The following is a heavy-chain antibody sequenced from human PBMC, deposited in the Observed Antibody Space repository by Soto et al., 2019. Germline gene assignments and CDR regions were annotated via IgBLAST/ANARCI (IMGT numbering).Heavy chain of an antibody. Sequence: GGSLRLSWSASGFTFRSYSMNWVSQAPGKGLEWVSSISSSSSYIYYADSVKGRFTISRDNAKNSLYLQMNSLRAEDTAVYYCARDPDSSSSWYGGSYYYYGMDVWGQGTTVTVSS. V-gene: IGHV3-21*01. CDR1: GFTFRSYS. J-gene: IGHJ6*02. CDR2: ISSSSSYI. D-gene: IGHD6-13*01. CDR3: ARDPDSSSSWYGGSYYYYGMDV.